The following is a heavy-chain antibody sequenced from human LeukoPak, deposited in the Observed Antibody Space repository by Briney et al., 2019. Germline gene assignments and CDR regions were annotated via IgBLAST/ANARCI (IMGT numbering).Heavy chain of an antibody. CDR3: ASRDTAILQGMDV. CDR1: GFTFSSYS. CDR2: ISSSRSYI. D-gene: IGHD5-18*01. J-gene: IGHJ6*02. V-gene: IGHV3-21*01. Sequence: PGGSLRLSCAVSGFTFSSYSINWVRQAPGKGLEWVSSISSSRSYIYYADSVKGRFTISRDNARNSLYLQMNSLRAEDTAVYYCASRDTAILQGMDVWGQGTTVTVSS.